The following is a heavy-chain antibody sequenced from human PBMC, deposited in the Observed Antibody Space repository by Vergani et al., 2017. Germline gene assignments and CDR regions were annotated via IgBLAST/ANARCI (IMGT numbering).Heavy chain of an antibody. D-gene: IGHD2-21*01. J-gene: IGHJ4*02. V-gene: IGHV5-51*01. CDR3: TRHVPCGDGACLHFDH. Sequence: EVMLVQSGAEVKKPGESLTISCKYSESSLISNEIAWVRQMSGKGLQWMGNINPIDSKIAYSPSFQGQAIMSLDKSITTAYLQWRSLKASDTAIYYCTRHVPCGDGACLHFDHWGQGTQVTVSS. CDR1: ESSLISNE. CDR2: INPIDSKI.